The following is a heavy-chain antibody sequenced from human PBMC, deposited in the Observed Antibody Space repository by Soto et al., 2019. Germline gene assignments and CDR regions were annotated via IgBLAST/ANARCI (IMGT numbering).Heavy chain of an antibody. CDR1: GISLTNSGVG. V-gene: IGHV2-5*02. CDR3: AQMDFDLYGMDV. Sequence: QITLTESGPTLVKPTQTLTLTCTFSGISLTNSGVGVSWIRQPPGKALEWLAVIYWDDAKHFSPSQKSRLTITKDTSKNQVVLTMTTMDSVDTATYFCAQMDFDLYGMDVWGQWTTVIVSS. D-gene: IGHD3-9*01. J-gene: IGHJ6*02. CDR2: IYWDDAK.